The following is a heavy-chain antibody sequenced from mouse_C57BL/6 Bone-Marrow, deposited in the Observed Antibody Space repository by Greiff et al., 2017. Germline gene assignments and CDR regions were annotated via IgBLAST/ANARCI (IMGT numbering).Heavy chain of an antibody. CDR1: GYTFTSYG. CDR2: IYPRSGNT. V-gene: IGHV1-81*01. Sequence: QVQLKESGAELARPGASVKLSCKASGYTFTSYGISWVKQRTGQGLEWIGEIYPRSGNTYYNEKFKGKATLTADKSSSTAYMELRSLTSEDSAVYFCAGGRTAAHMDYWGQGTSVTVSS. J-gene: IGHJ4*01. CDR3: AGGRTAAHMDY.